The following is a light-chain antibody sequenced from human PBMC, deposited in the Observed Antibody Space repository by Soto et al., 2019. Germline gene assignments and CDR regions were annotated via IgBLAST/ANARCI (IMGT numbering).Light chain of an antibody. CDR3: KQYVSSPWT. CDR2: GAS. Sequence: EIVLTQSPGTLSLSPGERAALSCRASQSVSSSYLAWYQQKPGQAPRLLIYGASSRATGIPDRFSGSGSGTDFTLTISRLEPEDFAVYYCKQYVSSPWTFGQGTKVEIK. CDR1: QSVSSSY. J-gene: IGKJ1*01. V-gene: IGKV3-20*01.